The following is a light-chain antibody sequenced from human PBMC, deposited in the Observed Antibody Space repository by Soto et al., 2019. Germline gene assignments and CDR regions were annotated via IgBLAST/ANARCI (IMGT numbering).Light chain of an antibody. V-gene: IGLV2-11*01. CDR2: DVS. J-gene: IGLJ1*01. CDR3: CSYAGSPYV. CDR1: SSDVGEYDY. Sequence: QSALTQPRSVSGSPGQSVTISCTGTSSDVGEYDYVSWYQQHPGKAPKLMIIDVSERPSGVPDRFSGSKTGNTASLAISGLQAEDEADYYCCSYAGSPYVFGTGTKLTVL.